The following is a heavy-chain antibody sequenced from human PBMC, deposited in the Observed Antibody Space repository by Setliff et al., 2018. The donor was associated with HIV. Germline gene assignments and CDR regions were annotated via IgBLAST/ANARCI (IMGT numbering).Heavy chain of an antibody. Sequence: SETLSLTCTVSGGSISTSRYYWGWIRQPPGKGLEWIGSINYRGNTYYNPSLKSRAAISVDTSKNQISLKLSSATAADTAVYYCASLDGSESPYIYYHYMDVWGEGTAVTV. D-gene: IGHD3-10*01. V-gene: IGHV4-39*01. CDR1: GGSISTSRYY. J-gene: IGHJ6*03. CDR2: INYRGNT. CDR3: ASLDGSESPYIYYHYMDV.